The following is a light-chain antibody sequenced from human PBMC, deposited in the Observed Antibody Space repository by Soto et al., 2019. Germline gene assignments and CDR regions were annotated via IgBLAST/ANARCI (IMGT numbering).Light chain of an antibody. CDR3: ETWDSNTPV. Sequence: QAVLTQSSSASASLGSSVKLTCTLSSGHSSYIIAWHQQQPGKAPRYLMKLEGSGSYNKGSGVPDRFSGSSSGADRYLTISNLQSEDEADYYCETWDSNTPVFGGGTKLTV. V-gene: IGLV4-60*03. CDR1: SGHSSYI. CDR2: LEGSGSY. J-gene: IGLJ2*01.